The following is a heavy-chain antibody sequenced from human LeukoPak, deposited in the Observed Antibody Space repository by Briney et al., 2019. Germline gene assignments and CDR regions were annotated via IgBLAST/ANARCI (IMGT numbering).Heavy chain of an antibody. J-gene: IGHJ6*03. Sequence: SETLSLTCTGSGGSISSHYWSWIRQPAGKGLEWIWRIYTSGSTNYNPSLKSRVTMSVDTSKNPFSLKLSSVTAADTAVYYCARATGGDDCSSTSCPPSYYYYMDVWRKGTTVTVSS. CDR2: IYTSGST. CDR3: ARATGGDDCSSTSCPPSYYYYMDV. D-gene: IGHD2-2*01. CDR1: GGSISSHY. V-gene: IGHV4-4*07.